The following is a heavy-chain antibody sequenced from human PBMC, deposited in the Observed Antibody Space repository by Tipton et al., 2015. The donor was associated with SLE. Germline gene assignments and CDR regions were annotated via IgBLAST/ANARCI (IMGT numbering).Heavy chain of an antibody. CDR1: GYTFTSYG. J-gene: IGHJ4*02. D-gene: IGHD6-19*01. CDR3: ARDNRVVAVAGRDSFDY. V-gene: IGHV1-18*01. Sequence: QSGPEVKKPGASVKVSCKASGYTFTSYGISWVRQAPGQGLEWMGWISAYNGNTNYPQKLQGRVTMTTDTSTSTAYMELRSLRSDDTAVYYCARDNRVVAVAGRDSFDYWGQGTLVTVSS. CDR2: ISAYNGNT.